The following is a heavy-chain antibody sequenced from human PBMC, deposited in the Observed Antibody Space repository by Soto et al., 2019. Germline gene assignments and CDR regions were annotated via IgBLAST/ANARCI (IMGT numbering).Heavy chain of an antibody. Sequence: ALVKVCCKASGYTFTSYGISWVRQAPGQALEWMGWISAYNGNTNYAQKLPGRDTMTTDTSTSTAYMELRSQRSTDTAVYYCARAPNYRPWLPPYHFDSWGQGTLVTVYS. CDR1: GYTFTSYG. D-gene: IGHD6-19*01. CDR3: ARAPNYRPWLPPYHFDS. V-gene: IGHV1-18*01. CDR2: ISAYNGNT. J-gene: IGHJ4*02.